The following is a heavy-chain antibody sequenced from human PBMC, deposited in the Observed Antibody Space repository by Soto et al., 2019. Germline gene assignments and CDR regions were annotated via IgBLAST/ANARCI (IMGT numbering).Heavy chain of an antibody. V-gene: IGHV1-2*02. CDR2: INPNSGGT. Sequence: QVQLVQSGAEVKKPGASVKVSCKASGYTFTAYYMHWLRQAPGQGLEWMGWINPNSGGTNYAQRFQGRVTVTNDTSISTTYMELSSLGSDDTAVYYCARGDFDRSGNYHAVWFAPWGQGTLVTVSS. D-gene: IGHD3-22*01. CDR1: GYTFTAYY. J-gene: IGHJ5*02. CDR3: ARGDFDRSGNYHAVWFAP.